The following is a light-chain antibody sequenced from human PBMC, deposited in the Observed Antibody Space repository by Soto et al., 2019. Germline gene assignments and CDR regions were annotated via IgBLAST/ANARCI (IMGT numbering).Light chain of an antibody. CDR3: QQYNSYSWT. Sequence: DIQMTQSPSTLSASVGDRVTLTCRASQSIGYYLAWYQQKPGIAPKLLIYDASSLESGVPSRFSGSGSGTAFTLTISSLQPDDFATYYCQQYNSYSWTFGQGTK. CDR2: DAS. V-gene: IGKV1-5*01. J-gene: IGKJ1*01. CDR1: QSIGYY.